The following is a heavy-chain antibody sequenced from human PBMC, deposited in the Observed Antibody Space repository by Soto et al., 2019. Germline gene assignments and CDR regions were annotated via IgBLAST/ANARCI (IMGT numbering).Heavy chain of an antibody. CDR1: GGTMSSGGYY. D-gene: IGHD5-12*01. CDR3: ARGYRRIGFVEK. CDR2: IYYSGST. V-gene: IGHV4-31*03. J-gene: IGHJ4*02. Sequence: SEALSLTCSGSGGTMSSGGYYGYWIRQHQGEGLEWIGYIYYSGSTYYNPSLKSRVTISVDTSKNQFSLKLSSVTAADTAVYFCARGYRRIGFVEKWVLGRLVT.